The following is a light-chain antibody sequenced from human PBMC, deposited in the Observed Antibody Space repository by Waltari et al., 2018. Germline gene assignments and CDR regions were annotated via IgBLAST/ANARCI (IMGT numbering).Light chain of an antibody. V-gene: IGKV1-39*01. CDR2: TTS. J-gene: IGKJ4*01. CDR3: QQSYNTPLS. CDR1: QSVSKY. Sequence: DIQMTQSPSSLSASVGDRVTITCRASQSVSKYLNWYQQQPGKAPKLLIYTTSNLQSGVPSRFIGSGSGTDFTLIISSLQLEHLATYYCQQSYNTPLSFGGGTKVEIK.